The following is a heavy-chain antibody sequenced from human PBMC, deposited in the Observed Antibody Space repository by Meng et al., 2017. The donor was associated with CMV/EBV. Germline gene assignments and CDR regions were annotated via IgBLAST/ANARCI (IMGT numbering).Heavy chain of an antibody. CDR3: ARDGAVAGTLGYYYYYGMDV. CDR2: ISSSGSTI. D-gene: IGHD6-19*01. J-gene: IGHJ6*02. Sequence: GESLKISCAASGFTFSSYWMSWVRQAPGKGLEWVSYISSSGSTIYYADSVKGRFTISRDNAKNSLYLQMNSLRAEDTAVYYCARDGAVAGTLGYYYYYGMDVWGQGTTVTVSS. CDR1: GFTFSSYW. V-gene: IGHV3-48*04.